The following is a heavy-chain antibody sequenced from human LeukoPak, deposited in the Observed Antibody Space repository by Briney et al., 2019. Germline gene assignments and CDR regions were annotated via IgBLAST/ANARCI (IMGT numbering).Heavy chain of an antibody. Sequence: GGSLRLSCAASGFAFDDYGMTWVRQAPGKGLEWVSGVNWNGGSTGYADSVKGRFTISRDNAKNSLYLQMNSLRAEDTAVYYCARAEASGYDYGAFDYWGQGTLVTVSS. CDR2: VNWNGGST. CDR3: ARAEASGYDYGAFDY. J-gene: IGHJ4*02. D-gene: IGHD5-12*01. CDR1: GFAFDDYG. V-gene: IGHV3-20*04.